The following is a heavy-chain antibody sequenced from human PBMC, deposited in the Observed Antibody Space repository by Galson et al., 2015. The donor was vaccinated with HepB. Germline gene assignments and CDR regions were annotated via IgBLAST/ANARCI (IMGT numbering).Heavy chain of an antibody. CDR1: GYTLTELS. CDR3: ATWGNSGSYYGTYYYYYMDV. V-gene: IGHV1-24*01. D-gene: IGHD1-26*01. J-gene: IGHJ6*03. CDR2: FDPEDGET. Sequence: SVKVSCKVSGYTLTELSMHWVRQAPGKGLEWMGGFDPEDGETIYAQKFQGRVTMTEDTSIDTAYMELSSLRSEDTAVYYCATWGNSGSYYGTYYYYYMDVWGKGTTVTVSS.